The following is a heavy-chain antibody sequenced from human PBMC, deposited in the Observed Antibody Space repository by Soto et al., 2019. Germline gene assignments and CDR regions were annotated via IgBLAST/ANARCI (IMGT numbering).Heavy chain of an antibody. CDR2: MNPNSGNT. CDR1: GYTFTSYD. Sequence: QVQLVQSGAEVKKPGASVKVSCKASGYTFTSYDINWVRQATGQGLEWMGWMNPNSGNTGYAQKFXGXVXLTRNTSISTAYMELSSLRSEDTAVYYCARERSAAGTGWFDPGGQGTLVTVSS. J-gene: IGHJ5*02. V-gene: IGHV1-8*01. CDR3: ARERSAAGTGWFDP. D-gene: IGHD6-13*01.